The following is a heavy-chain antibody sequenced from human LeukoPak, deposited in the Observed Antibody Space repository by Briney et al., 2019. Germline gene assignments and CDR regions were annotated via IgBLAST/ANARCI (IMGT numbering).Heavy chain of an antibody. CDR1: GGSISSGGYY. J-gene: IGHJ6*04. Sequence: PSQTLSLTCTVSGGSISSGGYYWSWIRQPPGKGLEWIGYIYHSGSTYYNPSLKSRVTISVDRSKNQFSLKLSSVTAADTAVYYCARGSIFRLMDVWGKGTTVTVSS. CDR3: ARGSIFRLMDV. V-gene: IGHV4-30-2*01. CDR2: IYHSGST. D-gene: IGHD3-3*01.